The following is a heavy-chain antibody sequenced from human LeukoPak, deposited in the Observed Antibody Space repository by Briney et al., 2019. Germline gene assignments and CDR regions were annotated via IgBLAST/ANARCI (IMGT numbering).Heavy chain of an antibody. V-gene: IGHV3-30*02. CDR3: AKERVEYYYDSSGYSN. CDR1: GFTFSSYG. Sequence: QPGGSLRLSCAASGFTFSSYGMHWVRQAPGKGLEWVAFIRYDGSNKYYADSVKGRFTISRDNSKNTLYLQMNSLRAEDTAVYYCAKERVEYYYDSSGYSNWGQGTLVTVSS. J-gene: IGHJ4*02. D-gene: IGHD3-22*01. CDR2: IRYDGSNK.